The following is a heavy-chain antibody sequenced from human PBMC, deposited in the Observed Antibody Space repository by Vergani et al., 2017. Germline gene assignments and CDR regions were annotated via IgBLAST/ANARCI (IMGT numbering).Heavy chain of an antibody. D-gene: IGHD1-20*01. V-gene: IGHV4-30-4*01. CDR1: GDSMNSDDFY. Sequence: QVQLQESGPGLVKPSQTLSLTCTVSGDSMNSDDFYWSWIRQPPGKGLEWIGNIFYSGSTYYNPSLKSRLTLSVDLSKNPFSLKLNSVTAADSAVYYCGRFKWHDIDYWGQGTLVTVSS. CDR3: GRFKWHDIDY. CDR2: IFYSGST. J-gene: IGHJ4*02.